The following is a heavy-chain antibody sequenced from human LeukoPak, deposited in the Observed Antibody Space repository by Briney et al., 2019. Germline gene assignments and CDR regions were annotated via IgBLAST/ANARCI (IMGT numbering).Heavy chain of an antibody. J-gene: IGHJ4*02. CDR3: ARNYYGSGSYFYYFDY. CDR2: IYSGGST. V-gene: IGHV3-66*01. CDR1: GFTVSSNY. D-gene: IGHD3-10*01. Sequence: PGGSLRLSCAASGFTVSSNYMSWVRQAPGKGLEWVSVIYSGGSTYYADSVKGRFTISRDNSKNTLYLQMNSLRAEDTAVYYCARNYYGSGSYFYYFDYWGQGTLVTVSS.